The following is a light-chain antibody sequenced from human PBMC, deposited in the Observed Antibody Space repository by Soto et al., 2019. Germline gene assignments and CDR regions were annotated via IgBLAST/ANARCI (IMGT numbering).Light chain of an antibody. V-gene: IGKV3-11*01. CDR3: QQGSNWPPGLT. CDR2: DAS. CDR1: QSVSSF. J-gene: IGKJ4*01. Sequence: EIVLTQSPATLSLSPGERATLSCRASQSVSSFLAWYQQKPGQAPRLLIYDASIRATGIPARFGGSGSGTDFTLTISSLEPEDFAVYYCQQGSNWPPGLTFGGGTKVEIK.